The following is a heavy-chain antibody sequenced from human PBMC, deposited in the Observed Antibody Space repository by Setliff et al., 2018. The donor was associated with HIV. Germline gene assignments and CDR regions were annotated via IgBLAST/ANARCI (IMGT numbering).Heavy chain of an antibody. CDR3: ARDGMSSHYYYGMDV. CDR2: IYTGGTT. D-gene: IGHD6-6*01. Sequence: PGGSLRLSCTAPGFTVSSTYMNWVRQAPGKGLEWVSVIYTGGTTYYADSVKGRFTISRDNSKNTLYLQMNSLRAEDTAVYYCARDGMSSHYYYGMDVWGQGTTVTVSS. V-gene: IGHV3-53*01. J-gene: IGHJ6*02. CDR1: GFTVSSTY.